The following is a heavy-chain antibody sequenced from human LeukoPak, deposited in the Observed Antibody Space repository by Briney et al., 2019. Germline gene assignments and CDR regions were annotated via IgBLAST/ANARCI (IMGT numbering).Heavy chain of an antibody. J-gene: IGHJ5*02. CDR2: IHYSGTT. Sequence: SETLSLTCGVSGGSISKSDYYWSWIRQPPGKGLEWIGYIHYSGTTHYNPSLKSRVTISVDTSKNQFSLKLSSVTAADTAVCYCARDLGIRSRTGNWFDPWGQGTLVTVSS. V-gene: IGHV4-30-4*08. CDR1: GGSISKSDYY. D-gene: IGHD4-17*01. CDR3: ARDLGIRSRTGNWFDP.